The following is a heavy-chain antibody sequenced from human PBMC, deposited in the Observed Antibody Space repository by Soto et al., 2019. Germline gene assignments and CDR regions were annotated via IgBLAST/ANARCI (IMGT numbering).Heavy chain of an antibody. Sequence: ASVKVSCKASGYTFTSYSMHWVREAPGQRLEWMGWINAGNGNTKYSQKFQGRVTITRDTSASTAYMELSSLRSEDTAVYYCARDSDSSPSLYYYYYYGMDVWGQGTTVTVSS. V-gene: IGHV1-3*01. CDR3: ARDSDSSPSLYYYYYYGMDV. CDR1: GYTFTSYS. D-gene: IGHD6-13*01. J-gene: IGHJ6*02. CDR2: INAGNGNT.